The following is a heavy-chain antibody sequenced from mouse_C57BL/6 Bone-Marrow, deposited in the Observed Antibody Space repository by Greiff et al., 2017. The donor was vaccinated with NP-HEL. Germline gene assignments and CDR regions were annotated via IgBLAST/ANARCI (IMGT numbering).Heavy chain of an antibody. CDR1: GSTFTDYY. J-gene: IGHJ1*03. V-gene: IGHV1-19*01. Sequence: VQLQQSGPVLVKPGASVKMSCKASGSTFTDYYMNWVKQSHGTSLEWIGVINPYNGGTSYNQKFKGKATLTVDKSSSTAYMELNRLTSEDSAVYYGARAPYDDDSHWYVDVWGKGTTVTGSS. CDR3: ARAPYDDDSHWYVDV. D-gene: IGHD2-4*01. CDR2: INPYNGGT.